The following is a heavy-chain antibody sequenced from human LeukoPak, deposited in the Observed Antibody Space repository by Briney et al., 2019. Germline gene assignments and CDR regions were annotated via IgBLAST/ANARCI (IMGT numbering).Heavy chain of an antibody. CDR1: GFTFSRHS. CDR3: AKSKIPGIAVAGTSDY. Sequence: TGGSVRLSCAASGFTFSRHSMSWVRQAPGKGLEWVSAISGSGGSTYYADSVKGRFTISRDNSKNTLYLQMNSLRAEDTAVYYCAKSKIPGIAVAGTSDYWGQGTLVTVSS. J-gene: IGHJ4*02. V-gene: IGHV3-23*01. D-gene: IGHD6-19*01. CDR2: ISGSGGST.